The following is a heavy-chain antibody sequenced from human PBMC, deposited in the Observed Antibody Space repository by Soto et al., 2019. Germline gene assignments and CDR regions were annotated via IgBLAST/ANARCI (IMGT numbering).Heavy chain of an antibody. Sequence: EVQLVESGGGLVQPGRSLRLSCAASGFTFDDYAMHWVRQAPGKGLDWVSGISWNSGTIVDADSVKGRFTISRDNAKNALYLQMNSLRGEDTSLYYCAKDMRGGSSSSRYYYGLDVWGQGTTVTVSS. D-gene: IGHD6-13*01. CDR3: AKDMRGGSSSSRYYYGLDV. V-gene: IGHV3-9*01. J-gene: IGHJ6*02. CDR2: ISWNSGTI. CDR1: GFTFDDYA.